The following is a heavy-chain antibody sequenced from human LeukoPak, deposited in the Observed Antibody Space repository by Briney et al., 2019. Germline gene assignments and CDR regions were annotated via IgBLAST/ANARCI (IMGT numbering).Heavy chain of an antibody. D-gene: IGHD1-26*01. CDR3: ARVGVGATTDLAFDI. CDR2: IYHSGST. CDR1: GGSISSGGYY. Sequence: PSETLSLTCTVSGGSISSGGYYWSWIRQPPGKGLEWIGYIYHSGSTYYNPSLKSRVTISVDRSKNQFSLKLSSVTAADTAVYYCARVGVGATTDLAFDIWGQGTMVTVSS. J-gene: IGHJ3*02. V-gene: IGHV4-30-2*01.